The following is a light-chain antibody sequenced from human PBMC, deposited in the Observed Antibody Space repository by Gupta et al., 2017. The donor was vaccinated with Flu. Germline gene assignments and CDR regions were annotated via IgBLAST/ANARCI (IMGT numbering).Light chain of an antibody. CDR3: SSYTTSYTFV. J-gene: IGLJ1*01. Sequence: QSALTQPPSVSGSPGQSVTISCTGTGSDVGTYNRVSWYRQPPGTAPKLIIYEVSKRPSGAPDRFSGSKSGNTASLTISGRQGEDEADYYCSSYTTSYTFVFGTGTKVTVL. CDR2: EVS. CDR1: GSDVGTYNR. V-gene: IGLV2-18*02.